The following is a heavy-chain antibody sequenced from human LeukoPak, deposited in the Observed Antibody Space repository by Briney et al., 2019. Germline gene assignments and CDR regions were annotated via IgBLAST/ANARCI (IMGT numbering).Heavy chain of an antibody. V-gene: IGHV4-30-4*01. Sequence: SETLSLTCTVSGGSIRSSYYYWSWIRQPPGKGLEWIGYIYYSGSTYYNPSLKSRVTISVDTSKNQFSLKLSSVTAADTAVYYCARYGDYWALGYWGQGTLVTVSS. CDR1: GGSIRSSYYY. D-gene: IGHD4-17*01. CDR3: ARYGDYWALGY. J-gene: IGHJ4*02. CDR2: IYYSGST.